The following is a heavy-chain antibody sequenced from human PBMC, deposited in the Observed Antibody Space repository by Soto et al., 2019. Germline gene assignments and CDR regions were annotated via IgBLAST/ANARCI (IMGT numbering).Heavy chain of an antibody. CDR3: ARDRHYYDSSCYRLDLWYFDL. V-gene: IGHV3-30-3*01. CDR2: ISYDGINK. J-gene: IGHJ2*01. D-gene: IGHD3-22*01. Sequence: QVQLVESGGGVVQPGRSLRLSCAASGFTFSSYAMHWVRQAPGKGLEWVAVISYDGINKYYADSVKGRFTISRDNSKNTLNMQMNSLRAEDTAVYYCARDRHYYDSSCYRLDLWYFDLWGRGTLVTVSS. CDR1: GFTFSSYA.